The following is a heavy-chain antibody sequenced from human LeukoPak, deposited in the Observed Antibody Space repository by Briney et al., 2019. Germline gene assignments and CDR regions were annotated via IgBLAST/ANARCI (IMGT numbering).Heavy chain of an antibody. CDR3: ARTYDFWSGSQYYFDS. CDR2: IKTDGVTT. Sequence: GGSLRLSCAASGFTLSNYWMHWVRQAPGKGLVWVSRIKTDGVTTNYADSVKGRFTISRVNAKNTLYLQMNSLRAEDTAVYYCARTYDFWSGSQYYFDSWGQGTLVTVSS. D-gene: IGHD3-3*01. CDR1: GFTLSNYW. V-gene: IGHV3-74*01. J-gene: IGHJ4*02.